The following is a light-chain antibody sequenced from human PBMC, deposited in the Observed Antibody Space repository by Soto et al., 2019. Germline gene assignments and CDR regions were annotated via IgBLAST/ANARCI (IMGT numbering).Light chain of an antibody. V-gene: IGKV1-5*03. CDR3: QQYKAYSYT. Sequence: DIEMTQSPSTLSASVGDRATITCRATQSLNIWLAWYQQKSGKAPKLLISKAYSLESGVPSRFSGRGSGTEFSLTISTLQPDDFATYNYQQYKAYSYTFGQRTKLE. J-gene: IGKJ2*01. CDR2: KAY. CDR1: QSLNIW.